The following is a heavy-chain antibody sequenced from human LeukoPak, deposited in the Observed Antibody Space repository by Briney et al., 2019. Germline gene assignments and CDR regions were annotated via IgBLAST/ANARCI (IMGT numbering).Heavy chain of an antibody. J-gene: IGHJ4*02. D-gene: IGHD2-15*01. V-gene: IGHV4-59*01. CDR2: IYYSGST. CDR1: GGSSSSYY. CDR3: AREGAAPFDY. Sequence: SETLSLTCTVSGGSSSSYYWSWIRQPPGKGLEWIGYIYYSGSTNYNPSLKSRVTISVDTSKNQSSLKLSSVTAADTAAYYCAREGAAPFDYWGQGTLVTVSS.